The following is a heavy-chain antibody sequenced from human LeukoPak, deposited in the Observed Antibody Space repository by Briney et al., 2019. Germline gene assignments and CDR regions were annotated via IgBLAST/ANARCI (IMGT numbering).Heavy chain of an antibody. Sequence: GESLRISCKGSGYIFSDYWINWVRQMPGKGLEWMGIMYPGDSDTRYSPSFQGQVSFSADKSISTAYLQWSSLKASDTAMYYCARREGCGSTSCYKAFDIWGQGTMVTVSS. CDR3: ARREGCGSTSCYKAFDI. J-gene: IGHJ3*02. CDR2: MYPGDSDT. CDR1: GYIFSDYW. V-gene: IGHV5-51*01. D-gene: IGHD2-2*02.